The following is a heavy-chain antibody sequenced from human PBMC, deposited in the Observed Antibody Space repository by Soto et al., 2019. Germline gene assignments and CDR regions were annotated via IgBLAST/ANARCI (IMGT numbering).Heavy chain of an antibody. D-gene: IGHD3-3*01. Sequence: EVQLGESGGGLVQPGGSLRLSCAASGFTFSSYWMHWVRQAPGKGLVWVSRINSDGSSTSYADSVKGRFTISRDNAKNTLYLQMNSLRAEDTAVYYCARGREYYDFWSGYYPRDYFDYWGQGTLVTVSS. CDR1: GFTFSSYW. V-gene: IGHV3-74*01. J-gene: IGHJ4*02. CDR2: INSDGSST. CDR3: ARGREYYDFWSGYYPRDYFDY.